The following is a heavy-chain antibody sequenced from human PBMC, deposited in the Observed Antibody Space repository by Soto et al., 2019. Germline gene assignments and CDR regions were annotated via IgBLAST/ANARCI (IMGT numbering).Heavy chain of an antibody. CDR1: GFTFDDYA. CDR3: AKDEKGGYSGYDYVG. CDR2: ISWNSGSI. Sequence: EVQLVESGGGLVQPGRSLRLSCAASGFTFDDYAMHWVRQAPGKGLEWVSGISWNSGSIGYADSVKGRFTISRDNAKNSLYLQMNSLRAEDTALYYCAKDEKGGYSGYDYVGWGQGTLVTVSS. D-gene: IGHD5-12*01. J-gene: IGHJ4*02. V-gene: IGHV3-9*01.